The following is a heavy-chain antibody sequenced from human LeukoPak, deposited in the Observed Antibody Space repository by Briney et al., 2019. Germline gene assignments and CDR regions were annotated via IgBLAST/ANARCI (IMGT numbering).Heavy chain of an antibody. Sequence: ASVKVSCKASGYTFTSYDINWVRQATGQGREWMGWMNPNSGNTGYAQKFQGRVTMTRNTSISTAYMELSSLRSEDTAVYYCARSEDYTADAFDIWGQGTMVTVSS. V-gene: IGHV1-8*01. CDR1: GYTFTSYD. CDR2: MNPNSGNT. D-gene: IGHD4-11*01. CDR3: ARSEDYTADAFDI. J-gene: IGHJ3*02.